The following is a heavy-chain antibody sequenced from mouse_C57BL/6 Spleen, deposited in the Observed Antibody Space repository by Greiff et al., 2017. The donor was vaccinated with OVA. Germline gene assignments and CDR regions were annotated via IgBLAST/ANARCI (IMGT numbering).Heavy chain of an antibody. V-gene: IGHV1-76*01. J-gene: IGHJ3*01. CDR1: GYTFTDYY. CDR3: ARGGSSGPAWFAY. CDR2: IYPGSGNT. D-gene: IGHD3-2*02. Sequence: VQLQQSGAELVRPGASVKLSCKASGYTFTDYYINWVKQRPGQGLEWIARIYPGSGNTYYNEKFKGKATLTAEKSSSTAYMQLSSLTSEDSAVYFCARGGSSGPAWFAYWGQGTLVTVSA.